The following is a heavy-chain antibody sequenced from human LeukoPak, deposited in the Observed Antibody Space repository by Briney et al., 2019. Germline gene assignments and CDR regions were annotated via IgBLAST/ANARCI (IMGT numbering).Heavy chain of an antibody. V-gene: IGHV3-48*02. CDR3: ARGGGARPDY. CDR1: GFTFSSYG. J-gene: IGHJ4*02. D-gene: IGHD3-10*01. Sequence: GGSLRLSCTASGFTFSSYGMNWVRQAPGKGLKWVSYISSSSSDINYADSVKGRFTISRDNAKNSLFLQMNSLRDEDTAMYYCARGGGARPDYWGQGTLVTVSS. CDR2: ISSSSSDI.